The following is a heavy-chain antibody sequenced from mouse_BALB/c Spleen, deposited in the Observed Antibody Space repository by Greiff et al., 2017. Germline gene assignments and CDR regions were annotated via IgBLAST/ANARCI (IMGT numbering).Heavy chain of an antibody. CDR1: GFSLTSYG. J-gene: IGHJ3*01. V-gene: IGHV2-9*02. Sequence: QVQLKESGPGLVAPSQSLSITCTVSGFSLTSYGVHWVRQPPGKGLEWLGVIWAGGSTNYNSALMSRLSISKDNSKSQVFLKMNSLQTDDTAMYYCARGGAYDGPAWFVYWGQGTLVTVSA. CDR2: IWAGGST. CDR3: ARGGAYDGPAWFVY. D-gene: IGHD2-3*01.